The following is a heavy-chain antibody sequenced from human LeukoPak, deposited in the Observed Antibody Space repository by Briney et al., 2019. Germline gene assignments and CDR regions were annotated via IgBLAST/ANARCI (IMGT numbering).Heavy chain of an antibody. D-gene: IGHD3-22*01. J-gene: IGHJ4*02. V-gene: IGHV4-59*01. CDR2: IYYSGST. CDR3: ARDKGTKYYDSSGYYDY. CDR1: GGSISSYY. Sequence: SETLSLTCTVSGGSISSYYWSWLRQPPGKGLEWIGYIYYSGSTNYNPSLKSRVTISVDTSKNQFSLKLSSVTAADTAVYYCARDKGTKYYDSSGYYDYWGQGTLVTVSS.